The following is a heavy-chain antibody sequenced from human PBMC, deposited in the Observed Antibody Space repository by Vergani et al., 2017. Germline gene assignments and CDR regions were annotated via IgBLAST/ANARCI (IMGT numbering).Heavy chain of an antibody. D-gene: IGHD1-26*01. Sequence: EVQLLESGGDLVQPGGSLRLSCAASGFTFIMHAMSWVRQASGKGLEWVGRIRSKANSYATAYAASVKGRFTISRDDSKNTAYLQMNSLKTEDTAVYYCWERRGYWGQGTLVTVSS. CDR3: WERRGY. J-gene: IGHJ4*02. CDR1: GFTFIMHA. V-gene: IGHV3-73*01. CDR2: IRSKANSYAT.